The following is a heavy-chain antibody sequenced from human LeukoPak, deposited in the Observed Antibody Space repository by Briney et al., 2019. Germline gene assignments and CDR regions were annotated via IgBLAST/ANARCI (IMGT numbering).Heavy chain of an antibody. CDR3: ARDGDWEYYYGSGDYYYGMDV. V-gene: IGHV3-30-3*01. CDR2: ISYDGSNK. Sequence: GGSLRLSCAASGFTFSSYAMHWVRQAPGKGLEWVAVISYDGSNKYYADSVKGRFTISRDNSKNTLYLQMSSLRAEDTAVYYCARDGDWEYYYGSGDYYYGMDVWGQGTTVTVSS. J-gene: IGHJ6*02. CDR1: GFTFSSYA. D-gene: IGHD3-10*01.